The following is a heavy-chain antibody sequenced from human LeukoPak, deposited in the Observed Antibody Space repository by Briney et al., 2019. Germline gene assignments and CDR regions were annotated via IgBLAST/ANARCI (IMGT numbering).Heavy chain of an antibody. CDR2: ISSSSSYI. CDR3: ARSRDGYNSDY. V-gene: IGHV3-21*01. D-gene: IGHD5-24*01. Sequence: GGSLRLSCAASGFTFSSYSMNWVRQAPGKGLEWVSSISSSSSYIYYADSVKSRFTISRDNAKNSLYLQMNSLRAEDTAVYYCARSRDGYNSDYWGQGTLVTVSS. J-gene: IGHJ4*02. CDR1: GFTFSSYS.